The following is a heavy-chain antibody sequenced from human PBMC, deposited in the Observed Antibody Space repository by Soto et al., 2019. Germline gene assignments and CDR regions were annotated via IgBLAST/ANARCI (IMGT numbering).Heavy chain of an antibody. V-gene: IGHV3-7*03. CDR1: GFTFSNYW. CDR2: IKQDGSEK. J-gene: IGHJ6*02. Sequence: GGSLRLSCVASGFTFSNYWMSWVRQAPGKGLEWVAKIKQDGSEKYYVDSVKGRFTISRDNAKNSLYLQMNSLRAEDTAVYYCARGWASVVGPTGGLDVWGQGTTVTVSS. D-gene: IGHD2-2*01. CDR3: ARGWASVVGPTGGLDV.